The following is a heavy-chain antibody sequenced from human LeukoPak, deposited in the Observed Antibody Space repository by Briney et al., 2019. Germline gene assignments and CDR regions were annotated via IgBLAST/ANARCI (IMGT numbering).Heavy chain of an antibody. CDR2: ISTTT. Sequence: GGSLRLSCAASGFTFSTYAMSWVRQVPAKGLEWVSAISTTTYYADFVEGRFTISRDNSKNTLYRQMNSLRAEDTAVYYCAKPIGPRYGDYHNSCFDSWGQGTLVTVSS. CDR1: GFTFSTYA. V-gene: IGHV3-23*01. J-gene: IGHJ5*01. CDR3: AKPIGPRYGDYHNSCFDS. D-gene: IGHD4-17*01.